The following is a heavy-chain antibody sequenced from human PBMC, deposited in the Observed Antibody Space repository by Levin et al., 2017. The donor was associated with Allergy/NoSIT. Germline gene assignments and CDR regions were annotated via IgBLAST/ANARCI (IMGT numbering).Heavy chain of an antibody. J-gene: IGHJ5*02. V-gene: IGHV3-64D*06. CDR2: INSNGDSL. D-gene: IGHD2-2*01. CDR3: ARDKLGYCSSTNCRNWFDP. Sequence: GGSLRLSCLASGFTFSNFAMHWVRQAPGEGLTYVSAINSNGDSLYYADSVKGRFTISRDNSKNTLYLQMSSLRIEDTAVYYCARDKLGYCSSTNCRNWFDPWGQGTLVTVSS. CDR1: GFTFSNFA.